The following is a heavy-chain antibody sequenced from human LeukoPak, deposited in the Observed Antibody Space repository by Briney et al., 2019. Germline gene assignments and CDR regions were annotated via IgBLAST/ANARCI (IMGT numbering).Heavy chain of an antibody. CDR2: MSYSETT. J-gene: IGHJ4*02. CDR3: AGGGIDGPVDF. Sequence: PSETLSLNCIVSGGSVRSHYWNWIRQPPGKGLEWIGFMSYSETTNYNPSLDSRVNISIDMSRNRVSLRLSSVTAADTAYYRCAGGGIDGPVDFGGQGTLVTVSS. V-gene: IGHV4-59*02. D-gene: IGHD5-24*01. CDR1: GGSVRSHY.